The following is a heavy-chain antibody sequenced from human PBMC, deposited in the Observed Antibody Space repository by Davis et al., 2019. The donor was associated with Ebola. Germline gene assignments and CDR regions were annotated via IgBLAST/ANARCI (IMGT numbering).Heavy chain of an antibody. D-gene: IGHD3-3*01. J-gene: IGHJ5*02. CDR1: GGSISSYY. CDR2: IYYSGST. CDR3: ARQDYDFWSGSHNWFDP. V-gene: IGHV4-59*08. Sequence: MPSETLSLTCTVSGGSISSYYWSWIRQPPGKGLEWIGYIYYSGSTNYNPSLKSRVTISVDTSKNQFSLKVTSVTAADTAVYYCARQDYDFWSGSHNWFDPWGQGTLVTVSS.